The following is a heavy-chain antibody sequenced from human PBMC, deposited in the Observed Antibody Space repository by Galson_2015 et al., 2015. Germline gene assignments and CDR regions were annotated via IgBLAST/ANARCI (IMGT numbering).Heavy chain of an antibody. CDR1: GFTFSSYA. CDR2: ISYDGSNK. Sequence: SLRLSCAASGFTFSSYAMHWVRQAPGKGLEWVAVISYDGSNKYYADSVKGRFTISRDNSKNTLYLQMNSLRAEDTAVYYCARVWTQYCGGDCYGYYFDYWGQGTPVTVSS. J-gene: IGHJ4*02. D-gene: IGHD2-21*01. CDR3: ARVWTQYCGGDCYGYYFDY. V-gene: IGHV3-30-3*01.